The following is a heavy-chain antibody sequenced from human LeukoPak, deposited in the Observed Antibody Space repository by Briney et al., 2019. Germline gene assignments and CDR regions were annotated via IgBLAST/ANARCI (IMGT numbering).Heavy chain of an antibody. D-gene: IGHD6-19*01. J-gene: IGHJ4*02. CDR2: ISAYNGNT. CDR1: GYTFISYG. Sequence: GASVKVSCKASGYTFISYGINWVRQAPGQGLKWMGWISAYNGNTNYAQKFKGRGTMATDTSTSTAYMELWSLRSDDTAVYYCARDLYASGSYSGYYWGQGTLVTVSS. V-gene: IGHV1-18*01. CDR3: ARDLYASGSYSGYY.